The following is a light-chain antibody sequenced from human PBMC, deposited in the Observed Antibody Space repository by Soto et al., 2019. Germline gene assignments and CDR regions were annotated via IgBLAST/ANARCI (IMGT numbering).Light chain of an antibody. Sequence: DIQMTQSPSTLSASVGDRVTITCRASQSVGGWLAWDQQKPGKAPKLLIYDASSLEGGVPSRFSGSGFGTEFTLIISSLQPDDFATYYCHHYNSYPITFGQGTRLEIK. CDR3: HHYNSYPIT. J-gene: IGKJ5*01. CDR1: QSVGGW. V-gene: IGKV1-5*01. CDR2: DAS.